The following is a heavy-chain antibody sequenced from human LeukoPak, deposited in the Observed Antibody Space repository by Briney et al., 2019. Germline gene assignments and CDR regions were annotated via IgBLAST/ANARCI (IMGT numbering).Heavy chain of an antibody. CDR1: GFSLSSYA. Sequence: GGSLRLSCTVSGFSLSSYAMSWVRRAPGKVLEWVSATSSSDDGKYYADSVRGRFTISRDNSRNTMYLQMNSLRAEDAAVYYCAKAPVTSCRGAFCYPFDSWGQGTLVTVSS. CDR3: AKAPVTSCRGAFCYPFDS. V-gene: IGHV3-23*01. CDR2: TSSSDDGK. D-gene: IGHD2-15*01. J-gene: IGHJ4*02.